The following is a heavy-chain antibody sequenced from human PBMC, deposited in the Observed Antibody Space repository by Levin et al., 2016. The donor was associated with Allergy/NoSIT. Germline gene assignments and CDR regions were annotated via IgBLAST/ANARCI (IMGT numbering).Heavy chain of an antibody. J-gene: IGHJ6*03. CDR2: IIPIFGTA. Sequence: WVRQAPGQGLEWMGGIIPIFGTANYAQKFQGRVTITADKSTSTAYMELSSLRSEDTAVYYCARDGATQNYYYMDVWGKGTTVTVSS. D-gene: IGHD3-16*01. V-gene: IGHV1-69*06. CDR3: ARDGATQNYYYMDV.